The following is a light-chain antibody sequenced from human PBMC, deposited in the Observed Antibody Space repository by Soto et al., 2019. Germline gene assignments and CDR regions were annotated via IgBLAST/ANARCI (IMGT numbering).Light chain of an antibody. J-gene: IGKJ5*01. CDR1: QNVNTN. CDR3: QQRSNWPPIP. V-gene: IGKV3-15*01. Sequence: EIVMSQSPATVSVSPGERATLSCRASQNVNTNLAWYQQRPGQVPKLLIYGASTRATAIPARFSGSGSGTEFTLTISSLEPEDFAVYYCQQRSNWPPIPFGQGTRLEIK. CDR2: GAS.